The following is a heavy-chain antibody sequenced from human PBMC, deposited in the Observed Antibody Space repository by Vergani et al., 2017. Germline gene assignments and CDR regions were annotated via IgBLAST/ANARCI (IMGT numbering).Heavy chain of an antibody. CDR3: ASHEYGGDAY. D-gene: IGHD2/OR15-2a*01. V-gene: IGHV3-7*01. CDR1: GFTFSEYW. J-gene: IGHJ4*02. CDR2: IKRDGSEK. Sequence: DVQLEQSGGGLIQPGGSLRLSCVVSGFTFSEYWMRWVRQAPGKGLEWGANIKRDGSEKNYGDSVRGRFTISRDNAKNSVYRPMNSLRGEYTAVYYCASHEYGGDAYWCQGTLVTVSS.